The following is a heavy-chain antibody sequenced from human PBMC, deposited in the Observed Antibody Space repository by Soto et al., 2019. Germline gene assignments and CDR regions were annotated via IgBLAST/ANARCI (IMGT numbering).Heavy chain of an antibody. J-gene: IGHJ4*02. CDR2: INPNSGGT. CDR1: GYTFTGYY. Sequence: ASVKVSCKTSGYTFTGYYMHWVRQAPGQGLEWMGWINPNSGGTNYAQKFQGRVTMTRDTSISTGYMELSRLRSDDTAVYYCAGDHAHVTNGVSKFDYWGQGTPVTVSS. V-gene: IGHV1-2*02. CDR3: AGDHAHVTNGVSKFDY. D-gene: IGHD2-8*01.